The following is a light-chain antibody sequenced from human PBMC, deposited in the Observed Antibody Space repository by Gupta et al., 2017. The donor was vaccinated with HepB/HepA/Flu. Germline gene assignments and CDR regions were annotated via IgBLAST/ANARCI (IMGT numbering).Light chain of an antibody. V-gene: IGLV2-14*03. J-gene: IGLJ3*02. CDR1: SSDVGGYNY. CDR3: SSYTSSSTLV. CDR2: DVS. Sequence: QSALTQPASVSGPPGQSITISCTGTSSDVGGYNYVSRYQQHPGKAPKLMIFDVSNRPSGVSNRFSGSKSGNTASLTISGLQAEDEADYYCSSYTSSSTLVFGGGTKLTVL.